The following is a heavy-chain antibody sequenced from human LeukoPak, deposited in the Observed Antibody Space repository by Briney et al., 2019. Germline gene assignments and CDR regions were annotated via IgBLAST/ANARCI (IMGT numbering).Heavy chain of an antibody. Sequence: GGSLRLSCAASVFTFSNYWMHWVRRAPGKGLVWVSRLNSDGSSTNYEDSVKGRFTISRDNAKNTLYLQMNSLRDEDTAVFYCARSRYDYIRGIDYWGQGTLVTISS. V-gene: IGHV3-74*01. CDR2: LNSDGSST. CDR1: VFTFSNYW. D-gene: IGHD3-16*01. J-gene: IGHJ4*02. CDR3: ARSRYDYIRGIDY.